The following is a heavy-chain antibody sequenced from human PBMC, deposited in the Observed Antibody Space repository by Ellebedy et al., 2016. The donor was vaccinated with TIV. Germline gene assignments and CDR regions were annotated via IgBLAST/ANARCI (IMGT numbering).Heavy chain of an antibody. J-gene: IGHJ4*02. CDR2: LYYSGST. CDR1: GGSINSDSYY. CDR3: ARAPPTSGTLFY. D-gene: IGHD3-10*01. Sequence: SETLSLXXTVSGGSINSDSYYWGWIRQPPGKGLEWIGSLYYSGSTHYNPSLKNRVTISVDTSKNQFSLKLSSVTAADTAFYYCARAPPTSGTLFYWGQGTLVTVSS. V-gene: IGHV4-39*07.